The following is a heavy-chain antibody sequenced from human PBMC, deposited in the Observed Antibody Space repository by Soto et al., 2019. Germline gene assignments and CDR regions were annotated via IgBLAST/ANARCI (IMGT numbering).Heavy chain of an antibody. Sequence: QITLKESGPTLVKPTQTLTLTCTFSGFSLSASGVGVGWIRQPPGKALEWLAIIYWDDAKHYSPSLKSSLTITKDTPKNQVVLTRTNMDPVDTATYYFAHKGGGDRILDYWGQGTLVTVSS. V-gene: IGHV2-5*02. CDR3: AHKGGGDRILDY. J-gene: IGHJ4*02. D-gene: IGHD3-16*01. CDR1: GFSLSASGVG. CDR2: IYWDDAK.